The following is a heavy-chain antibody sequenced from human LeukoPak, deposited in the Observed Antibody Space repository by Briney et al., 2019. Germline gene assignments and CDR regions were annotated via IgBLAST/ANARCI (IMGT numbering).Heavy chain of an antibody. Sequence: GGSLRLSGTASGFTFVDYAMSWFGQAPGKGLKWVGYIRNRAYGGAAEYAASVKGRFTITRDDSKSIAYLQMSSLNIEDTAVYYCAASSGFDYWGQGTLVTVSS. D-gene: IGHD6-25*01. CDR3: AASSGFDY. V-gene: IGHV3-49*03. CDR1: GFTFVDYA. J-gene: IGHJ4*02. CDR2: IRNRAYGGAA.